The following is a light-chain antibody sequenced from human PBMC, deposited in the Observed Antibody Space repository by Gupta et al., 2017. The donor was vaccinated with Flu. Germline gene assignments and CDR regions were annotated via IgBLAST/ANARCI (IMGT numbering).Light chain of an antibody. V-gene: IGLV10-54*04. CDR1: SNHVGHEG. J-gene: IGLJ3*02. Sequence: QAGLPHPHSVSNYLRQSATLTCTGNSNHVGHEGAVWLQQHQGRPPKLLSHRNNNRPSGITERFSASRSGSTTSLAMNGLQPEDEADYYCAAWDNSLNVRVFGGGTKLTVL. CDR2: RNN. CDR3: AAWDNSLNVRV.